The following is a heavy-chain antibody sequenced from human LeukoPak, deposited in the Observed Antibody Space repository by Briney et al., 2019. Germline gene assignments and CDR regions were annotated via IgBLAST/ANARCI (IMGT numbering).Heavy chain of an antibody. D-gene: IGHD3-3*01. CDR1: GFTFSSYA. CDR2: ISSNGGSA. V-gene: IGHV3-64*01. CDR3: ARGGITIFGVVSY. Sequence: PGGSLRLSCAASGFTFSSYAMHWVRQAPGKGLEYVSAISSNGGSAYYANSVKGRFTISRDNSKNTLYLQMGSLRAEDMAVYYCARGGITIFGVVSYWGQGTLVTVSS. J-gene: IGHJ4*02.